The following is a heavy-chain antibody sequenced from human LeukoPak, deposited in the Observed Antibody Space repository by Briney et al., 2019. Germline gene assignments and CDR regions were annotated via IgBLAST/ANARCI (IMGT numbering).Heavy chain of an antibody. Sequence: PSETLSLTCTVSGGSINNFYWSWIRQPPGKGLEWIGYIYNSGSTNYDPSLKSRVTISIDTSKNQFSLKLSSVTAADTAVYYCTRGGTVTNFGYWGQGTLVTVSS. CDR3: TRGGTVTNFGY. CDR2: IYNSGST. J-gene: IGHJ4*02. V-gene: IGHV4-59*01. CDR1: GGSINNFY. D-gene: IGHD4-17*01.